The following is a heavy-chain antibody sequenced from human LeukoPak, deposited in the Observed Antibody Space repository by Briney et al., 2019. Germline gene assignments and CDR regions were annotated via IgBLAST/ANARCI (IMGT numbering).Heavy chain of an antibody. CDR3: ARALTPASGWLGS. Sequence: GGSLRLSCVPSGFTFSSYTMSWVRQAPGKGLEWVSCISSSSSYMYYGDTLKGRFTISRDNAKNSLYLQMDKLRADDTAMYYCARALTPASGWLGSWGQGTLVTVSS. CDR1: GFTFSSYT. J-gene: IGHJ5*01. CDR2: ISSSSSYM. D-gene: IGHD6-19*01. V-gene: IGHV3-21*01.